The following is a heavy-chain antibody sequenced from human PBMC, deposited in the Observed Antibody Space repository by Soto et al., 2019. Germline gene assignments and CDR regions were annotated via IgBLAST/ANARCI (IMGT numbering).Heavy chain of an antibody. CDR3: AKDREDTAMIFDH. J-gene: IGHJ4*02. V-gene: IGHV3-30*18. Sequence: QVQLVESGGGVVQPGRSLRLSCAASGLTFSIYGMHWVRQAPGKGLEWLAVISNDGTTKYFADSVRGRFTTSRDNCMNTLYLQMNSLRPEDTGVYYCAKDREDTAMIFDHWGQGTLVTVSS. D-gene: IGHD5-18*01. CDR2: ISNDGTTK. CDR1: GLTFSIYG.